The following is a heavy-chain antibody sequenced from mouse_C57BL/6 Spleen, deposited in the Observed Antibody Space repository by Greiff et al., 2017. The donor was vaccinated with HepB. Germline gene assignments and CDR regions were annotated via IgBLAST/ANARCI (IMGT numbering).Heavy chain of an antibody. Sequence: EVQRVESGGDLVKPGGSLKLSCAASGFTFSSYGMSWVRQTPDKRLEWVATISSGGSYTYYPDSVKGRFTISRDNAKNTLYLQMSSLKSEDTAMYYCARRAYFGNFDYWGQGTTLTVSS. V-gene: IGHV5-6*01. J-gene: IGHJ2*01. CDR1: GFTFSSYG. CDR2: ISSGGSYT. D-gene: IGHD3-1*01. CDR3: ARRAYFGNFDY.